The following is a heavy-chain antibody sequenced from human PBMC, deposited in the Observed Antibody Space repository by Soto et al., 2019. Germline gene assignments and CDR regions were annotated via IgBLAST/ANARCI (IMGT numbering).Heavy chain of an antibody. CDR1: GFTVNNIF. V-gene: IGHV3-66*01. J-gene: IGHJ4*02. CDR2: ISSDGST. D-gene: IGHD3-3*01. CDR3: ARDIFGGSYDFWH. Sequence: EGQVVESGGGLVQPGGSLRLSCAVSGFTVNNIFMTWVRQAPGKGLEWGSVISSDGSTYDADFVMGRFTISRDNSKNTMFLEMSSLRAGDTAVYYCARDIFGGSYDFWHGGQGTLVTVSS.